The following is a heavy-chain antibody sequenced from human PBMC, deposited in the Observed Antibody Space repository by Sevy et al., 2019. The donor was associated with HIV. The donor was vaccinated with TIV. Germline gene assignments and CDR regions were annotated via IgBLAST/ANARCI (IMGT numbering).Heavy chain of an antibody. V-gene: IGHV4-59*01. D-gene: IGHD6-13*01. CDR2: SGST. J-gene: IGHJ4*02. Sequence: SETLSLTCTVSGVSISNYYWAWIRQPPGKGLECVGFSGSTNYNPSLKSRVTTSVDTSKNHFSLKLSSVTVADTAIYYCARGGGNQHQLDYFDYWGQGTLVTVSS. CDR3: ARGGGNQHQLDYFDY. CDR1: GVSISNYY.